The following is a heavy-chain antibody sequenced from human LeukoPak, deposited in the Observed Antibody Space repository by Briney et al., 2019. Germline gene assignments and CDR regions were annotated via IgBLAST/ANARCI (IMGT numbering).Heavy chain of an antibody. D-gene: IGHD3-22*01. CDR3: TREYFHDSGPYGAGYDN. J-gene: IGHJ4*02. CDR2: IHSGGGT. Sequence: PGGSLRLSCAASGIIVSSNYMTWVRQAPGKGLEWVSVIHSGGGTYYADSVKGRFTISRDNSKNTVYLQINSLRAEDTAVYYCTREYFHDSGPYGAGYDNWGQGTLVTVSS. V-gene: IGHV3-66*01. CDR1: GIIVSSNY.